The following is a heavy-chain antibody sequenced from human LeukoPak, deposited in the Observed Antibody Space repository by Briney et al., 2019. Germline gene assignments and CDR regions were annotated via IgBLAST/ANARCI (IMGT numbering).Heavy chain of an antibody. V-gene: IGHV3-74*01. J-gene: IGHJ4*02. Sequence: GGSLRLSCAASGFIFSSYWMHWVRQAPGKGLVWVSRINNDGSSTSYADSVKGRFTVSKDNVKNTLYLQMNSPRDEDTAVYYCTREEGKQWLFDYWGQGTLVTISS. CDR2: INNDGSST. CDR1: GFIFSSYW. CDR3: TREEGKQWLFDY. D-gene: IGHD6-19*01.